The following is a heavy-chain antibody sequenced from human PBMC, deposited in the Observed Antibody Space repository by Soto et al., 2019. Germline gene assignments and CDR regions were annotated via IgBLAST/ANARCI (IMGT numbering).Heavy chain of an antibody. CDR2: ISAYNGNT. J-gene: IGHJ6*02. CDR1: GYTFTSYG. CDR3: ARVVGPCGVAIYGMDV. V-gene: IGHV1-18*01. Sequence: ASVKVSCKASGYTFTSYGISWVRQAPGQGLEWMGWISAYNGNTNYAQKRQGRVTMTTDTSTSTAYMELRSLRSDDTAVYYCARVVGPCGVAIYGMDVWGQVTTVTVSS. D-gene: IGHD3-3*01.